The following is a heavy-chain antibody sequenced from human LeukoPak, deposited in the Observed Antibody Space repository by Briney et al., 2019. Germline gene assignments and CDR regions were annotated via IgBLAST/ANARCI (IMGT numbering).Heavy chain of an antibody. D-gene: IGHD6-13*01. CDR1: GFTFSSYG. V-gene: IGHV3-30*03. CDR3: TTDIPIAAAGPNWFDP. CDR2: ISYDGSNK. J-gene: IGHJ5*02. Sequence: SGRSLRLSCAASGFTFSSYGMHWVRRAPGKGLEWVAVISYDGSNKYYADSVKGRFTISRDNSKNTLYLQMNSLKTEDTAVYYCTTDIPIAAAGPNWFDPWGQGTLVTVSS.